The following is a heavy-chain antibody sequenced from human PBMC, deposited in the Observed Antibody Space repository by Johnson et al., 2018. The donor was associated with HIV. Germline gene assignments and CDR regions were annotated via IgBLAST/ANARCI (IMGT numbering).Heavy chain of an antibody. CDR1: GFTFSSHA. CDR2: INWNGGST. CDR3: ASWLRLMSRTTGAFDI. D-gene: IGHD5/OR15-5a*01. J-gene: IGHJ3*02. V-gene: IGHV3-20*04. Sequence: EVQLVESGGGLVQPGGSLRLYCAASGFTFSSHAMTWVRQAPGKGLEWVSGINWNGGSTGYADSVKGRFTISRDNAKNSLYLQMNSLRAEDTALYYCASWLRLMSRTTGAFDIWGQGTMVTVSS.